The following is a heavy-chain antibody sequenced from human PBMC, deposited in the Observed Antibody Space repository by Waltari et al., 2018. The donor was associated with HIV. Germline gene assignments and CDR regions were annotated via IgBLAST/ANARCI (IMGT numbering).Heavy chain of an antibody. CDR2: MSDDGSKR. V-gene: IGHV3-30*03. J-gene: IGHJ4*02. Sequence: QVLVVESGGAVVQPGRSLGLSVAASGLVLDDRGSLWVRQTPGKGLEWVALMSDDGSKRFYAESVRGRFVVSRDNSKKIFYLQMNSLRPDDTAVYFCARDSSRVLWFGESLPTWGQGTLVSVSP. CDR1: GLVLDDRG. CDR3: ARDSSRVLWFGESLPT. D-gene: IGHD3-10*01.